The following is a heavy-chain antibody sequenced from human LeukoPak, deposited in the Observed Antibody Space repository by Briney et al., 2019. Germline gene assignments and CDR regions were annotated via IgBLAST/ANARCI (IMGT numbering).Heavy chain of an antibody. CDR3: AKGEAYYDRSGYYPFDY. CDR1: GFTFDDYA. J-gene: IGHJ4*02. Sequence: GGSLRLSCAASGFTFDDYAMHWVRQAPGKGLEWVSGISWNSGSIGYADSVKGRFTISRDNAKNSLYLQMNSLRAEDTALYYCAKGEAYYDRSGYYPFDYWGRGT. V-gene: IGHV3-9*01. D-gene: IGHD3-22*01. CDR2: ISWNSGSI.